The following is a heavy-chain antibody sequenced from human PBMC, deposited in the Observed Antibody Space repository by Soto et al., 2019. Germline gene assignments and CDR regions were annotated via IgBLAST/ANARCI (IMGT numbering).Heavy chain of an antibody. J-gene: IGHJ6*02. CDR2: IIPLHNTS. Sequence: VHLLQSGAEVKKPGSSLKVSCKVSGGAFTNYSLNWVRHSPGQGLEWLGGIIPLHNTSNYSEKFVGRLSVTADISSSTVYMHLSGLTSGDTATYYCASWSAWNPLYYHGMDVWGQGTTVTVSS. CDR1: GGAFTNYS. CDR3: ASWSAWNPLYYHGMDV. D-gene: IGHD1-1*01. V-gene: IGHV1-69*06.